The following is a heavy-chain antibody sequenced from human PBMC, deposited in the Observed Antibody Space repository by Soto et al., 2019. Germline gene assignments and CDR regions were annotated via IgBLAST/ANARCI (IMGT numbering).Heavy chain of an antibody. CDR3: ANRLPGPSGYDV. J-gene: IGHJ6*02. V-gene: IGHV2-5*01. Sequence: SGPTLVNPTQTLTLTCTFSGFSLTSGVVGVGWIRQPPGEALEWLALIYWNDEQYYNPSLRNRLTITRDTSKKQVVLTMTNMDPVDTATSYCANRLPGPSGYDVWGQGTKVTVYS. D-gene: IGHD6-13*01. CDR1: GFSLTSGVVG. CDR2: IYWNDEQ.